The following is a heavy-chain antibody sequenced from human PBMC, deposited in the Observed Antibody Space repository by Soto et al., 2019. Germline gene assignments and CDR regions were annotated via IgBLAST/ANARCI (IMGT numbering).Heavy chain of an antibody. D-gene: IGHD6-19*01. CDR1: GFSFSTYG. CDR2: IWSNGVNK. CDR3: AASIAVAGLIDY. J-gene: IGHJ4*02. Sequence: GGSLRLSCAASGFSFSTYGIHWVRQAPGKGLEWVAVIWSNGVNKYYADSVQGRFTISRDNPKNSLFLQMNSLRAEDTAIYYCAASIAVAGLIDYWGQGTLVTVSS. V-gene: IGHV3-33*01.